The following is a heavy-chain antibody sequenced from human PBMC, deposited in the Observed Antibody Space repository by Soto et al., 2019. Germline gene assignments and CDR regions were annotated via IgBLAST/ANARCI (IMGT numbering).Heavy chain of an antibody. CDR1: GYSFTSLA. D-gene: IGHD1-26*01. V-gene: IGHV1-8*01. Sequence: ASVKVSCKASGYSFTSLAINWVRQTTGQELEWMGWMQPSSARTGYAQKFQGGVTMTRDTSINTAYMELSSLTSDDTAFYYCARGVTAGVDYWGQGTLVTVSS. J-gene: IGHJ4*02. CDR2: MQPSSART. CDR3: ARGVTAGVDY.